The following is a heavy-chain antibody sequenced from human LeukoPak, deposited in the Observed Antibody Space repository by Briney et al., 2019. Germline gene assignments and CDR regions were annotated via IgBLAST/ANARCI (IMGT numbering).Heavy chain of an antibody. Sequence: GGSLRLSCAASGFTFSSYWMHWVRQAPGKGLEWVSGISGSGISTYYADSVKGRFTISRDNSKNTLYLQMNSLRVGDTAVYYCAKSWNYYDSSGDDALDIWGQGTMVTVSS. CDR3: AKSWNYYDSSGDDALDI. CDR2: ISGSGIST. D-gene: IGHD3-22*01. CDR1: GFTFSSYW. V-gene: IGHV3-23*01. J-gene: IGHJ3*02.